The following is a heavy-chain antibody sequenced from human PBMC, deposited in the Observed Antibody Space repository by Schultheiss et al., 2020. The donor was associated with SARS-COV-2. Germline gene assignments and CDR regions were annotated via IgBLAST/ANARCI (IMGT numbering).Heavy chain of an antibody. CDR2: ISSRGSTI. D-gene: IGHD4-23*01. CDR1: GFTVSSNY. V-gene: IGHV3-11*01. CDR3: AKDFVYGGKWEFDY. Sequence: GGSLRLSCAASGFTVSSNYMSWVRQAPGKGLEWVSYISSRGSTIYYADSVKGRFTISRDNSKNTLYLQMNSLRAEDTAIYLCAKDFVYGGKWEFDYWGQGTLVTVSS. J-gene: IGHJ4*02.